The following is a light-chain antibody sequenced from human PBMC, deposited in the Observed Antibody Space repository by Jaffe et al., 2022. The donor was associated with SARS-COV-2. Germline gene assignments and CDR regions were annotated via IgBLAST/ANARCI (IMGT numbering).Light chain of an antibody. CDR1: QSISNY. Sequence: DIQMTQSPSSLSASVGDRVTITCRASQSISNYLSWYQQKPGQAPDLLIYGTSSLQTGVPSRFSGSGSGTDFTLTISSLRPEDSATYYCHQSLSIPRTFGQGTKVEIK. CDR3: HQSLSIPRT. CDR2: GTS. V-gene: IGKV1-39*01. J-gene: IGKJ1*01.